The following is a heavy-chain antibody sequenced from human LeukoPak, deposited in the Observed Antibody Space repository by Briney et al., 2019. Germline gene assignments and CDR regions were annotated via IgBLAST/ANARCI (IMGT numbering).Heavy chain of an antibody. CDR3: ARVFDSGSQAYFYYMDV. D-gene: IGHD3-10*01. CDR1: GGSIRGYY. V-gene: IGHV4-59*01. J-gene: IGHJ6*03. Sequence: SETLSLTCNVSGGSIRGYYRSWIRQPPGKGLEWIGYIYSSGSTNYNPSLKSRVTMSVDTSKNQFSLKVSSVTAAYTAVYYCARVFDSGSQAYFYYMDVWGKGTTVTISS. CDR2: IYSSGST.